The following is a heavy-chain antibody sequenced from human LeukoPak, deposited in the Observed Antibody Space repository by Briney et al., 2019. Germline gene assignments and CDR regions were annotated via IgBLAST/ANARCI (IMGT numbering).Heavy chain of an antibody. CDR2: IYHSGST. J-gene: IGHJ4*02. Sequence: SETLSLTCAVSGGSISSGGYSWSWIRQPPGKGLEWIGYIYHSGSTYYNPSLRSRVTISVDRSKNQFSLKLSSVTAADTAVYYCARTWAYYYGSGSYYNVGYFDCWGQGTLVTVSS. V-gene: IGHV4-30-2*01. CDR1: GGSISSGGYS. D-gene: IGHD3-10*01. CDR3: ARTWAYYYGSGSYYNVGYFDC.